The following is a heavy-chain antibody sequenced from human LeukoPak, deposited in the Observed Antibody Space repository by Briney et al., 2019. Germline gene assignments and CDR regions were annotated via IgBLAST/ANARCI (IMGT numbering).Heavy chain of an antibody. Sequence: GGSLRLSCAASGFTFSSYSMNWVRQAPGKGLEWVAVISYDGSNKYYADSVKGRFTISRDNSKNTLYLQMNSLRAEDTAVYYCAKDNRRYAVAGTVLDYWGQGTLVTVSS. CDR2: ISYDGSNK. V-gene: IGHV3-30*18. D-gene: IGHD6-19*01. CDR3: AKDNRRYAVAGTVLDY. CDR1: GFTFSSYS. J-gene: IGHJ4*02.